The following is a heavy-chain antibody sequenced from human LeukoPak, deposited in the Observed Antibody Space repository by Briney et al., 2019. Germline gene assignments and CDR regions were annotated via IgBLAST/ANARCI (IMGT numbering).Heavy chain of an antibody. D-gene: IGHD6-25*01. CDR1: GGSVSSTNW. CDR2: VHLDGRT. V-gene: IGHV4-4*02. J-gene: IGHJ4*02. CDR3: AREGGFYRPLDY. Sequence: SETLSLTCGVSGGSVSSTNWWTWIRQPPGKGLEWIGEVHLDGRTNFNPSLKSRLTMSVDLSENHVSLKLTSVTAADTAVYYCAREGGFYRPLDYSGQGTLLTVSS.